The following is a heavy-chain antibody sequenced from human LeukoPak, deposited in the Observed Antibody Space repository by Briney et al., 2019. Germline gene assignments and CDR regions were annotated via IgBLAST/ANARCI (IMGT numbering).Heavy chain of an antibody. CDR1: GYSFTSYW. D-gene: IGHD2-2*01. CDR3: ARVVVPAAGRYYFDF. V-gene: IGHV5-51*01. Sequence: GESLKISCKGSGYSFTSYWIGWVRQMPGKGLECMGIIYPGDSDSRYSPPFQGQVTISADKSINTAYLQWSSLKASDTAMYYCARVVVPAAGRYYFDFWGQGTLVTVSS. J-gene: IGHJ4*02. CDR2: IYPGDSDS.